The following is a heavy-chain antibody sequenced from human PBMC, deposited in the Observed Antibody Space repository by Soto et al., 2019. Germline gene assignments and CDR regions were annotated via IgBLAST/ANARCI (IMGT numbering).Heavy chain of an antibody. CDR3: ASGDLYSQDNG. CDR1: GFTFSSYW. CDR2: INSDGSST. V-gene: IGHV3-74*01. Sequence: GGSLRLSCAASGFTFSSYWMHWVRQAPGKGLVWVSRINSDGSSTSYADSVKGRFTISRDNAKNTLYLQMNSLRAEDTAVYYCASGDLYSQDNGWGQGTLVTVSA. D-gene: IGHD6-13*01. J-gene: IGHJ4*02.